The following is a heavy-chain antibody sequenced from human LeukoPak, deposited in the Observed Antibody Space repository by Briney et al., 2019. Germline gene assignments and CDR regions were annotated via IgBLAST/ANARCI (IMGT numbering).Heavy chain of an antibody. Sequence: PSETLSLTCTVSGGSISSYYCGWIRLPAGKGLEWIGRIYASGSTNFSPSLKSRLTMSVDTSKTKFSLKLSSVTAADSAVYYCARGGLYGMDVWGQGTTVTVSS. V-gene: IGHV4-4*07. J-gene: IGHJ6*02. CDR3: ARGGLYGMDV. CDR1: GGSISSYY. D-gene: IGHD3-10*01. CDR2: IYASGST.